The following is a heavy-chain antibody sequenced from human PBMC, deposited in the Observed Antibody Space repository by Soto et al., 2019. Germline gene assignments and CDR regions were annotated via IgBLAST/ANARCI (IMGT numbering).Heavy chain of an antibody. Sequence: QVQLVESGGGLVKPGGSLRLSCAASGFTFSDYYMTWIRQAPGKGLEWVSYISTSGSTIYYAESVKGRFTISRDNDKNSLYLQMNSLRAEDTAVYYCASLVHSWNYLDYWGQGTLVTVSS. V-gene: IGHV3-11*01. J-gene: IGHJ4*02. CDR3: ASLVHSWNYLDY. CDR1: GFTFSDYY. CDR2: ISTSGSTI. D-gene: IGHD1-20*01.